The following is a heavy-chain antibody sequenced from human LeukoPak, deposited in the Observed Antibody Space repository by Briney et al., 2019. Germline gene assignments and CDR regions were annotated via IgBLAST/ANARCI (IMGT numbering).Heavy chain of an antibody. CDR1: GGSFSGYH. CDR3: AGGGRYMSAIWARSTLYYFDS. V-gene: IGHV4-34*01. D-gene: IGHD5-18*01. J-gene: IGHJ4*01. CDR2: INYSGSTT. Sequence: SETLSLTCAVYGGSFSGYHWSLIRQFPGKGLGWIGEINYSGSTTNYNPSLKRRVTMSVDTSKNQFSLKLTSVTAADTAVYYCAGGGRYMSAIWARSTLYYFDSWGHGTLVTVSS.